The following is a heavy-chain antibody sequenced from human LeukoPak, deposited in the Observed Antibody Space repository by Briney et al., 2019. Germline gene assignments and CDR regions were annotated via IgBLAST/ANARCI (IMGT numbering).Heavy chain of an antibody. CDR1: GGSFSGYY. CDR3: ARGRRSNYYGSGSYYPKTPYYYYGMDV. V-gene: IGHV4-34*01. J-gene: IGHJ6*04. D-gene: IGHD3-10*01. CDR2: INHSGST. Sequence: SETLSLTCVVYGGSFSGYYWSWIRQPPGKGLEWIGEINHSGSTNYNPSLKSRVTISVDTSKNQFSLKLSSVTAADTAVYYCARGRRSNYYGSGSYYPKTPYYYYGMDVWGKGTTVTVSS.